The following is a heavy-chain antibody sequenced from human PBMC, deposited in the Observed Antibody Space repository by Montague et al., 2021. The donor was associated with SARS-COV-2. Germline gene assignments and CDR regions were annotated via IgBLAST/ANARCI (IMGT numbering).Heavy chain of an antibody. CDR3: ARVMATISGKDVNDH. Sequence: SLRLSCAASGFTFSSYEMNWVRQAPGKGLEWVSYISSSGSTIYYADSVKGRFTISRDNAKNSLYLQMNSLRAEDTAVYYCARVMATISGKDVNDHWGQGTLVTVSS. D-gene: IGHD5-24*01. CDR1: GFTFSSYE. J-gene: IGHJ4*02. V-gene: IGHV3-48*03. CDR2: ISSSGSTI.